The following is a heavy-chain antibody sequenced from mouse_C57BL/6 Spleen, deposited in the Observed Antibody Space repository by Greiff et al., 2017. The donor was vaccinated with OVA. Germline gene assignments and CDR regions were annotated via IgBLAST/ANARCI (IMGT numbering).Heavy chain of an antibody. V-gene: IGHV5-9*01. J-gene: IGHJ2*01. CDR3: ARHEGDYDLDY. CDR2: ISGGGGNT. CDR1: GFTFSSYT. Sequence: EVQVVESGGGLVKPGGSLKLSCAASGFTFSSYTMSWVRQTPEKRLEWVATISGGGGNTYYPDSVKGRFTISRDNAKNTLYLQMSSLRSEDTALYYCARHEGDYDLDYWGQGTTLTVSS. D-gene: IGHD2-4*01.